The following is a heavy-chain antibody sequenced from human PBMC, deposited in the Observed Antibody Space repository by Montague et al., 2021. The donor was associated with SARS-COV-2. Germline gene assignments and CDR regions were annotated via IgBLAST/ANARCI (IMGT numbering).Heavy chain of an antibody. J-gene: IGHJ4*02. Sequence: SLRLSCAASGFSFSGHWMHWVRQRPGKGLEWVSRSNYDGTDRSYVDFVKGRFTISRDNAKNTLYLEVNSLGAEDTAVYHCARDARNWNRVDYWGQGTLVTVS. V-gene: IGHV3-74*01. CDR1: GFSFSGHW. CDR3: ARDARNWNRVDY. CDR2: SNYDGTDR. D-gene: IGHD1-1*01.